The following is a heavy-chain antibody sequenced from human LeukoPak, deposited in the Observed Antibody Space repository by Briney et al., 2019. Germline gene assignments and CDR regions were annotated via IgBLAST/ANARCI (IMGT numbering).Heavy chain of an antibody. CDR1: GFTFDDYG. CDR3: ARNSGWYGVS. Sequence: GGSLRLSCAASGFTFDDYGMSWVRQAPGKGLEWVSGINWNGGSTGYADSVKGRSTISRDNAKNSLYLQLSSLRGDDTAVYYCARNSGWYGVSWGQGTLVTVSS. J-gene: IGHJ4*02. D-gene: IGHD6-19*01. CDR2: INWNGGST. V-gene: IGHV3-20*04.